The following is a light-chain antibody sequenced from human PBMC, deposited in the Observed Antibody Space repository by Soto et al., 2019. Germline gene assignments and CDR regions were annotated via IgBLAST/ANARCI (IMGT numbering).Light chain of an antibody. CDR2: GAS. J-gene: IGKJ1*01. Sequence: EIVLTQSPGTLSLSPGERATLSCRASQSVSSSFLAWYQQTPGQAPRLLIYGASSRATGIPDRFSGSGSGTEFTLTISRLEPEDFAVYYCQQYGSSPQTFGQGTKVEIK. V-gene: IGKV3-20*01. CDR1: QSVSSSF. CDR3: QQYGSSPQT.